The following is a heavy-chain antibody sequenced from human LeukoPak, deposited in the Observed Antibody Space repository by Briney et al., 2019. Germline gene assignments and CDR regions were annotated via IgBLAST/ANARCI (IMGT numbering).Heavy chain of an antibody. CDR1: GFTFSSYS. CDR3: ARGYYDSSGYYQDAFDI. J-gene: IGHJ3*02. D-gene: IGHD3-22*01. CDR2: ISSSSSYI. V-gene: IGHV3-21*01. Sequence: GGSLRLSCAASGFTFSSYSMNWVRQAPGKGLEWVSSISSSSSYIYYADSVKGRFTISRDNAKNSLYLQMNSLSAEDTAVYYCARGYYDSSGYYQDAFDIWGQGTMVTVSS.